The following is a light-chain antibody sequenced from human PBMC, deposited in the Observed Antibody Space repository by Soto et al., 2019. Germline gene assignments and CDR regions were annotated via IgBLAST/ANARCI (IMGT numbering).Light chain of an antibody. V-gene: IGKV3-20*01. CDR1: QSVSSSC. J-gene: IGKJ1*01. CDR3: QQYGSSLRT. CDR2: DAS. Sequence: EIVLTQSPGTLSLSPGERATLSCRASQSVSSSCLAWYQQKPGQAPRLLIYDASSRATGIPDRFSGSGSGTDFTLTISRLEPEDFAMYYCQQYGSSLRTFGQRTKVDIK.